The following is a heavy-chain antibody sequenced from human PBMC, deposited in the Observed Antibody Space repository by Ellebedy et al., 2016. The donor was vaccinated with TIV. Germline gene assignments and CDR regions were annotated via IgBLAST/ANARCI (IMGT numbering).Heavy chain of an antibody. J-gene: IGHJ6*02. Sequence: GGSLRLXXAASGFTFSSYAMSWVRQAPGKGLEWVSVISGSGGSTYYTDSVKGRFTISRDNSQNTLSLQMNSLRAEDTAVYYCAKNSGSGSYVMDVWGQGTTVTVSS. D-gene: IGHD3-10*01. CDR1: GFTFSSYA. CDR3: AKNSGSGSYVMDV. CDR2: ISGSGGST. V-gene: IGHV3-23*01.